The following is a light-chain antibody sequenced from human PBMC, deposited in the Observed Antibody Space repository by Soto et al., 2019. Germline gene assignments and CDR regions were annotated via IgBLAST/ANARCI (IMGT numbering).Light chain of an antibody. CDR2: EAS. CDR1: HDISTF. Sequence: DIQLTQSPSLLSSSVVERFTISFRASHDISTFLAWYQQKPGKAPKLLIYEASTLQSGVPSRFSGSGSGTEFTLTISGLLPEDFAAYHCQQLYTLPFTFGQGTRLEIK. J-gene: IGKJ5*01. CDR3: QQLYTLPFT. V-gene: IGKV1-9*01.